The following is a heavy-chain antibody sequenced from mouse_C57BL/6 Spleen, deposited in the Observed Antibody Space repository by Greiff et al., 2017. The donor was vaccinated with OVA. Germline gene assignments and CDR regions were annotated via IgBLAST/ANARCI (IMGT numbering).Heavy chain of an antibody. CDR3: ARRELFDY. CDR2: ISGGGGNT. CDR1: GFTFSSYT. V-gene: IGHV5-9*01. J-gene: IGHJ2*01. Sequence: EVKLMESGGGLVKPGGSLKLSCAASGFTFSSYTMSLVRQTPEKRLEWVATISGGGGNTYYPDSVKGRFTISRDNAKNTLYLQMSSLRSEDTALYYCARRELFDYWGQGTTLTVSS.